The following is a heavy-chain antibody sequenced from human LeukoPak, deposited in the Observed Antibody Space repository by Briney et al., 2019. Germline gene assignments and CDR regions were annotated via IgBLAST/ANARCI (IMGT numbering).Heavy chain of an antibody. CDR1: GGSISSYY. V-gene: IGHV4-59*01. Sequence: SETLSLTCTVSGGSISSYYWSWIRQPPGKGLEWIGYIYYSGSTNYNPSLKSRVTISVDTSKNQFSLKLSSVTAADTAVYYCARDNSIDDRGWWFDPWGQGTLVTVSS. CDR3: ARDNSIDDRGWWFDP. D-gene: IGHD4-23*01. J-gene: IGHJ5*01. CDR2: IYYSGST.